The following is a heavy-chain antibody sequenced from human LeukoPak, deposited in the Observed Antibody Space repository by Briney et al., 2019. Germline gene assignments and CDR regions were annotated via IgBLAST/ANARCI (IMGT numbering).Heavy chain of an antibody. CDR1: GGSISSYY. CDR3: ACGYSYGYDY. CDR2: IYYSGST. J-gene: IGHJ4*02. D-gene: IGHD5-18*01. Sequence: PSETLSLTCTVSGGSISSYYWSWIRQPPRKGLEWIGYIYYSGSTNYNPSLKSRATISVDTSKNQFSLKLSSVTAADTAVYYCACGYSYGYDYWGQGTLVTVSS. V-gene: IGHV4-59*08.